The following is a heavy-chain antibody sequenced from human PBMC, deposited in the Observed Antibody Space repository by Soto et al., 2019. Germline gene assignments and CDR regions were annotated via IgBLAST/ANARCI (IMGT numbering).Heavy chain of an antibody. D-gene: IGHD3-16*01. CDR1: GYTFTSYA. V-gene: IGHV1-3*01. CDR3: ALLCPPARGSYYGMDV. J-gene: IGHJ6*02. CDR2: INAGNGNT. Sequence: ASVKVSCKASGYTFTSYAMHWVRQAPGQRLEWMGWINAGNGNTKYSQKFQGRVTITRDTSASTAYMELSSLRPEDTAVYYCALLCPPARGSYYGMDVWGQGTTVTVSS.